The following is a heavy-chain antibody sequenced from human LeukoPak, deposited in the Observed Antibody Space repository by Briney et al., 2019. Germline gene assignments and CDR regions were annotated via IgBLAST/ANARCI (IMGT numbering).Heavy chain of an antibody. CDR1: GYSFTSYW. CDR3: ARDQGSGWSLDY. Sequence: GESLQISCQGSGYSFTSYWIGWVRQAPGQGLEWMGWINPNSGGTNYAQKFQGWVTMTRDTSISTAYMELSRLRSDDTAVYYCARDQGSGWSLDYWGQGTLVTVSS. J-gene: IGHJ4*02. V-gene: IGHV1-2*04. CDR2: INPNSGGT. D-gene: IGHD6-19*01.